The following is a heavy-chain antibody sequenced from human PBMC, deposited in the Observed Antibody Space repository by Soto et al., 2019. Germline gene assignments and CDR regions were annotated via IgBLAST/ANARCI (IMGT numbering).Heavy chain of an antibody. V-gene: IGHV3-33*01. CDR1: GFTFSSYG. CDR2: IWYDGSNK. D-gene: IGHD1-26*01. CDR3: ARAMGVLIGMDV. Sequence: QVQLVESGGGVVQPGRSLRLSCAASGFTFSSYGMHWVRQAPGKGLEWVAVIWYDGSNKYYADSVKGRFTISRDNYKNKLYLQMNSLRAEDTAVYYCARAMGVLIGMDVWGQGTTVTVSS. J-gene: IGHJ6*02.